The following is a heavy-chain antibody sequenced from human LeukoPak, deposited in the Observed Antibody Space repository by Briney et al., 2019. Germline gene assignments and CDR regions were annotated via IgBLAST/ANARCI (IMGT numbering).Heavy chain of an antibody. CDR1: GDTFTSYN. CDR3: ARHKVYYDILTGYYAYYYYGMDV. D-gene: IGHD3-9*01. Sequence: GASVKVSCKASGDTFTSYNIHWVRQAPGQGLEWMGIINPSGGSTSYTQKFQGRVTMTRDTSTSTVYMELSSLRSEDTAVYYCARHKVYYDILTGYYAYYYYGMDVWGQGTTVTVSS. J-gene: IGHJ6*02. CDR2: INPSGGST. V-gene: IGHV1-46*01.